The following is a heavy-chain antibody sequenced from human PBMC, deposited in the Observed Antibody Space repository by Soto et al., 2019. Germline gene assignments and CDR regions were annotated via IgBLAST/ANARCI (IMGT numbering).Heavy chain of an antibody. CDR2: IIPIFGTA. D-gene: IGHD5-18*01. CDR1: GGTFSSYA. J-gene: IGHJ6*02. CDR3: ARRWSRSYGHYYYYGMDV. V-gene: IGHV1-69*13. Sequence: GASVKVSCKASGGTFSSYAISWVRQAPGQGLEWMGGIIPIFGTANYAQKFQGRVTITADESTSTAYMELSSLRSEDTAVYYCARRWSRSYGHYYYYGMDVWGQGTTVTVAS.